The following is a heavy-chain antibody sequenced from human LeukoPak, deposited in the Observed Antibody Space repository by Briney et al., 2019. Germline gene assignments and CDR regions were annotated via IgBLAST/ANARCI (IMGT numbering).Heavy chain of an antibody. CDR3: ARHASGWVGELDY. D-gene: IGHD6-19*01. CDR1: GASFSDFY. J-gene: IGHJ4*02. Sequence: SETLSLTCTVSGASFSDFYWSWIRQSPGRGLEWIGYVSDSGGTSYNPSLKSRVTLSVDTSKNQFFLNLNSVTAAGTAVYYCARHASGWVGELDYWGQGTLVTVSS. CDR2: VSDSGGT. V-gene: IGHV4-59*08.